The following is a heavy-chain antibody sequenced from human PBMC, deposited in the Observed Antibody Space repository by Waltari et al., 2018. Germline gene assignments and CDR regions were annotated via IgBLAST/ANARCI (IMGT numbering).Heavy chain of an antibody. CDR1: RVSFSDYY. CDR3: ARARDEETAMVYFDH. CDR2: IGSSGDDT. D-gene: IGHD5-18*01. V-gene: IGHV3-11*04. Sequence: QVHLVESGGGLVKPGGSLRLTWAGPRVSFSDYYMAWIRQGPRKGLEWIAYIGSSGDDTYYADSVKGRFTISRDNAKNSLYLQMSSLSADDTGIYYCARARDEETAMVYFDHWGQGTLVSVSS. J-gene: IGHJ4*02.